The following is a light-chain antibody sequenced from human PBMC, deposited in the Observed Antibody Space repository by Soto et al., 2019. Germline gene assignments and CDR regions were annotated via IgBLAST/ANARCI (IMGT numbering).Light chain of an antibody. CDR3: QAWNSSIVV. CDR1: KLGDKY. CDR2: QDS. V-gene: IGLV3-1*01. J-gene: IGLJ2*01. Sequence: SSELTQPPSVSVSPGQTASITCSGDKLGDKYASWYQQKPGHSAVLVIYQDSKRPSGIPERFSGSNSGNTATLTISGTQAMDEADYYCQAWNSSIVVFGGGTKLTVL.